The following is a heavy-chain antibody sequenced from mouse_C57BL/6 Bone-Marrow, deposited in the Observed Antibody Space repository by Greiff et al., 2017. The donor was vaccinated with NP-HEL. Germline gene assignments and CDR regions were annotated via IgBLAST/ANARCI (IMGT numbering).Heavy chain of an antibody. J-gene: IGHJ2*01. V-gene: IGHV1-19*01. Sequence: EVQLQQSGPVLVKPGASVKMSCKASGYTFTDYYMNWVKQSHGKSLEWIGVINPYNGGTSYNQKFKGKATLTVDKSSITAYMELNSLTSEDSAVYDCARLNYSKDYWGQGTTLTVSS. CDR1: GYTFTDYY. CDR3: ARLNYSKDY. CDR2: INPYNGGT. D-gene: IGHD2-5*01.